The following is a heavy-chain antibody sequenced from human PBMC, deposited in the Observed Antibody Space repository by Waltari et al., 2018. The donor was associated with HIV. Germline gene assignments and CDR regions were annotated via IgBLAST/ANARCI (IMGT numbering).Heavy chain of an antibody. CDR2: IWYDGSNK. Sequence: QVQLVESGGGVVQPGRSLRLSCAASGFTFSSYGMHWVRQAPGEGLDWVAVIWYDGSNKYYADSVKGRFTISRDNSKNTLYLQMNSLRAEDTAVYYCARRESLRYFDYWGQGTLVTVSS. D-gene: IGHD3-10*01. CDR1: GFTFSSYG. CDR3: ARRESLRYFDY. J-gene: IGHJ4*02. V-gene: IGHV3-33*01.